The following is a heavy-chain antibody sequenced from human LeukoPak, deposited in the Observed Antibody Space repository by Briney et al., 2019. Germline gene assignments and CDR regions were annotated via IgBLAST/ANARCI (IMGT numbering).Heavy chain of an antibody. J-gene: IGHJ5*02. CDR1: GGSISSYY. V-gene: IGHV4-59*01. CDR3: ARDQRYYYDFWSGYVNWFDP. Sequence: SETLSLTCTVSGGSISSYYWSWIRQPPGKGLEWITYISYSGSTNYNPSLKSRVTISVDTSKNQFSLKLSSVTAADTAVYYCARDQRYYYDFWSGYVNWFDPWGQGTLVTVSS. CDR2: ISYSGST. D-gene: IGHD3-3*01.